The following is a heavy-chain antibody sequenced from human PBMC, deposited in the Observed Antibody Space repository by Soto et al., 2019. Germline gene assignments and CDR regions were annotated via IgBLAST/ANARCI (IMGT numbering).Heavy chain of an antibody. Sequence: ESLKISCKGSGYSFTSYWISWVRQMPGKGLEWMGRIDPSDSYTNYSPSFQGHVTISADKSISTAYLQWSSLKASDTAMYYCARHPGTYQKPFDLGGYNYDGMDAWGQGSTGTVS. J-gene: IGHJ6*02. CDR3: ARHPGTYQKPFDLGGYNYDGMDA. D-gene: IGHD3-10*01. V-gene: IGHV5-10-1*01. CDR1: GYSFTSYW. CDR2: IDPSDSYT.